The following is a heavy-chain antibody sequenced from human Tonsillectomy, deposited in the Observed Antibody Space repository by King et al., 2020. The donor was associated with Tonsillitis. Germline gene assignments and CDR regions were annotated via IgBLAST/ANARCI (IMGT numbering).Heavy chain of an antibody. J-gene: IGHJ4*02. V-gene: IGHV5-51*01. CDR3: ARRDYYDSSGYSSIYFDY. CDR1: GYSFTNYW. CDR2: IYPGDSDT. Sequence: QLVQSGAEVKKSGESLKISCKGSGYSFTNYWIGWVRQMPGKGLEWMGIIYPGDSDTRYSPSFQGQVIISVDKSISTAYLQWSSLKASDTAMYYCARRDYYDSSGYSSIYFDYWGQGTLVTVSS. D-gene: IGHD3-22*01.